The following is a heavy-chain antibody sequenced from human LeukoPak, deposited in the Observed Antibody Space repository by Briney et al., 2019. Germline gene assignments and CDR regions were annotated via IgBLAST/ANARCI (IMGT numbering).Heavy chain of an antibody. CDR2: IYSGGST. Sequence: GGSLRLSCAASGFTVSSNYMSWVRQAPGKGLEWVSVIYSGGSTYYADSVKGRFTISRDNSKNTLYLQMNSLRAEDTAVYYCARDKDIVVVVAARTDYYFDYWGQGALVTVSS. J-gene: IGHJ4*02. CDR1: GFTVSSNY. V-gene: IGHV3-66*01. D-gene: IGHD2-15*01. CDR3: ARDKDIVVVVAARTDYYFDY.